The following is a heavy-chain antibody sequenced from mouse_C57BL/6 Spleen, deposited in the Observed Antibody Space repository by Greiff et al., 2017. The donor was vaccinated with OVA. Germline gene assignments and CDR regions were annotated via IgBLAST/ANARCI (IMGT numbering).Heavy chain of an antibody. CDR2: IDPSDSET. J-gene: IGHJ4*01. Sequence: VQLQQPGAELVRPGSSVKLSCKASGYTFTSYWMHWVKQRPIQGLEWIGNIDPSDSETHYNQKFKDKATLTVDKSSSTAYMQLSSLTSEDSAVYYCARGNYYGSSYGYAMDDWGQGTSVTVSS. V-gene: IGHV1-52*01. CDR3: ARGNYYGSSYGYAMDD. CDR1: GYTFTSYW. D-gene: IGHD1-1*01.